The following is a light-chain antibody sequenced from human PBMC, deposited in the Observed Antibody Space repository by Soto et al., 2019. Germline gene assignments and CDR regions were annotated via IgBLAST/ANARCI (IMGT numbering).Light chain of an antibody. CDR1: SSDVGGYNY. J-gene: IGLJ1*01. V-gene: IGLV2-14*01. Sequence: LTQPASVSGSPGQSITNSCTGNSSDVGGYNYVSWYQQHPGKAPKLMIYDVSNRPSGVSNRFSGSKSGNTASLTISGLQAEDEADYYCSSYTSSSTLGVFGTGTEVTVL. CDR2: DVS. CDR3: SSYTSSSTLGV.